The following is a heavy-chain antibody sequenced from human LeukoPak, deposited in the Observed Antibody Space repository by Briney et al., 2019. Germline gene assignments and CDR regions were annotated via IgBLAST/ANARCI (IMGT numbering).Heavy chain of an antibody. CDR1: GFTFSNYD. CDR3: ARDYSRNSFDY. Sequence: GGSLILSCAASGFTFSNYDMHWVRQAPGKGLEWVAVIWYDGINNYYADSVKGRFSISRDNSKNALYLQMNSLSAEDTAVYFCARDYSRNSFDYWGQGTLVTVSS. J-gene: IGHJ4*02. CDR2: IWYDGINN. D-gene: IGHD6-13*01. V-gene: IGHV3-33*01.